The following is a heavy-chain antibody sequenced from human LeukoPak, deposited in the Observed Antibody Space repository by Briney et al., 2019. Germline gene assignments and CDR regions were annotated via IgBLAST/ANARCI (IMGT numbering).Heavy chain of an antibody. Sequence: SETLSLTCAVYGGSFSGYYWSWIRQPPGKGLEWIGEINHSGSTNYNPSLKSRVTISVDTSKNQFSLKLSSVTAADTAVYYCARSHSYNWNYSGWFDPWGQGTLVTVSS. V-gene: IGHV4-34*01. CDR3: ARSHSYNWNYSGWFDP. CDR1: GGSFSGYY. CDR2: INHSGST. J-gene: IGHJ5*02. D-gene: IGHD1-7*01.